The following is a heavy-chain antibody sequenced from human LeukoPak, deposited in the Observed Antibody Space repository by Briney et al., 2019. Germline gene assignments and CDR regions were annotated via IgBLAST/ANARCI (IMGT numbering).Heavy chain of an antibody. Sequence: GGSLSPSRAGSGFTFTGCLMGGLRQAPGKGLEWVSGISGSGDSTDYADSVKGRFTISRDNSKNTLYLQINSLRAEDTAVYYCAIPSSDNLVTGSLYYFGYWGQGTLVTVSS. CDR2: ISGSGDST. V-gene: IGHV3-23*01. J-gene: IGHJ4*02. CDR1: GFTFTGCL. CDR3: AIPSSDNLVTGSLYYFGY. D-gene: IGHD3-9*01.